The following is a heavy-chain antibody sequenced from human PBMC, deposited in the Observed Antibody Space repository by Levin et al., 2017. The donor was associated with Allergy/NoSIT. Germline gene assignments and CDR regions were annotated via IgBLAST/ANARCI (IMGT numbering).Heavy chain of an antibody. Sequence: SETLSLTCTVSGGSISSYYWSWIRQPPGKGLEWIGYIYYSGSTNYNPSLKSRVTISVDTSKNQFSLKLSSVTAADTAVYYCARGAKTELDYWGQGTLVTVSS. D-gene: IGHD1-26*01. J-gene: IGHJ4*02. CDR3: ARGAKTELDY. V-gene: IGHV4-59*01. CDR2: IYYSGST. CDR1: GGSISSYY.